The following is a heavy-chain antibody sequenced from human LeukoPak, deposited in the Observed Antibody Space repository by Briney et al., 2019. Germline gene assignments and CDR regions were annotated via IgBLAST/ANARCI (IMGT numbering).Heavy chain of an antibody. V-gene: IGHV1-46*01. J-gene: IGHJ4*02. D-gene: IGHD6-19*01. CDR1: GYTFTTYY. CDR2: IHPSGGST. CDR3: ARSERSGWLYYFDY. Sequence: ASVKVSCKASGYTFTTYYMHWVRQAPGQGLEWMGIIHPSGGSTSYAQKFQGRVTMTMDTSTGTVYMELSSLRSEDSAVYYCARSERSGWLYYFDYWGQGTLVTVSS.